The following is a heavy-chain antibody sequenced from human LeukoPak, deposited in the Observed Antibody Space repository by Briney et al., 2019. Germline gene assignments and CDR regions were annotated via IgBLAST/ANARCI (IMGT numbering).Heavy chain of an antibody. Sequence: GESLKTSCKGSGYSFTSYWIGWVRQMPGKGLEWMGIIYPGDSDTRYSPSFQGQVTISADKSISTAYLQWSSLKASDTAMYYCPRGSGSPYYYYGMDVWGQGTTVTVSS. J-gene: IGHJ6*02. CDR1: GYSFTSYW. CDR2: IYPGDSDT. D-gene: IGHD1-26*01. CDR3: PRGSGSPYYYYGMDV. V-gene: IGHV5-51*01.